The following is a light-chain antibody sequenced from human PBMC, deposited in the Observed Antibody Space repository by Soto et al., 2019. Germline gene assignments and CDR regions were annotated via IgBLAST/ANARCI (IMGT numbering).Light chain of an antibody. CDR3: QQRSNWPPIFT. Sequence: ETVMTQSPATLSVSPGERATLSCRASQSVYSSLAWYQQKPGQAPRLXXXXXSXXAXGIPARFSGSGSGTDFTLTISSLEPEDFAVYYCQQRSNWPPIFTFGPGTKVEIK. CDR2: XXS. CDR1: QSVYSS. V-gene: IGKV3-11*01. J-gene: IGKJ3*01.